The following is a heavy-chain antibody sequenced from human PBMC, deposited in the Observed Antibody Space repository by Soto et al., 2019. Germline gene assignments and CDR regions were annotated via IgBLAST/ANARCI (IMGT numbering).Heavy chain of an antibody. Sequence: QVQLVESGGGVVQPGRSLRLSCAASGFTFSSYAMHWVRQAPGKGLEWVAVISYDGSNKYYADSVKGRFTISRDNSKNTLYLQLNRLRAEDTAVDYCARDFHAWGEAVAGKPLDYYYYCSGMDVWGPGTTVTVSS. CDR1: GFTFSSYA. D-gene: IGHD6-19*01. CDR2: ISYDGSNK. J-gene: IGHJ6*01. V-gene: IGHV3-30-3*01. CDR3: ARDFHAWGEAVAGKPLDYYYYCSGMDV.